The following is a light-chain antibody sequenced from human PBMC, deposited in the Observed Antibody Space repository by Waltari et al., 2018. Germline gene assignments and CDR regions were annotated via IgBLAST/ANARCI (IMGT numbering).Light chain of an antibody. CDR3: QQRKEWPLT. CDR2: DAS. Sequence: EIVLTQSPATLSLSPGERATLSCRASQSVTRYLGWYQLKPGQAPRLLIYDASDRAPGIPTRFSGGGSETDFTLTISSLEPEDFAFYYCQQRKEWPLTFGGGTKVEIK. CDR1: QSVTRY. J-gene: IGKJ4*01. V-gene: IGKV3-11*01.